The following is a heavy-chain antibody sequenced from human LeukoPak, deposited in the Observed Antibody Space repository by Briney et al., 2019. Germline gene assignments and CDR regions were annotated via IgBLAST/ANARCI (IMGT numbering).Heavy chain of an antibody. D-gene: IGHD5-24*01. J-gene: IGHJ3*02. Sequence: ASVKVSCKASGGTFSSYAISWVRQAPGQGLEWMGGIIPIFGTANYAQKFQGRVTITADESTSTAYMELSSLRSEDTAVYYCAAPRGRDGYNLGAFDIWGQGTMVTASS. CDR3: AAPRGRDGYNLGAFDI. CDR1: GGTFSSYA. CDR2: IIPIFGTA. V-gene: IGHV1-69*13.